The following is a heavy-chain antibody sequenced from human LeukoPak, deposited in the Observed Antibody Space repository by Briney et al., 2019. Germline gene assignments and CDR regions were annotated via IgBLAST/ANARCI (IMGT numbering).Heavy chain of an antibody. Sequence: SETLSLTCSVSGGSISSSSSYWGWIRQPPGKGLEWIGSIYYSGSSFDNPALKSRATISVDTSKNQFSLKLSSVTAADTAVYYCARHRSGWLQSSFDYWGQGTLVTVSS. CDR1: GGSISSSSSY. CDR2: IYYSGSS. V-gene: IGHV4-39*01. D-gene: IGHD5-24*01. CDR3: ARHRSGWLQSSFDY. J-gene: IGHJ4*02.